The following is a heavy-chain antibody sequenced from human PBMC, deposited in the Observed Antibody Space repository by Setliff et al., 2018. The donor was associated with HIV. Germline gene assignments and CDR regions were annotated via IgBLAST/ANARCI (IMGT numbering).Heavy chain of an antibody. CDR3: AKKAGETSLVGDQSLDH. V-gene: IGHV3-7*01. CDR2: IKQDGSEE. CDR1: GFTFSSYW. D-gene: IGHD1-26*01. Sequence: GSLRLSCAASGFTFSSYWMTWVRQAPGKGLEWVANIKQDGSEEYYADSVKGRFTISRDNAKNSLFLQMNSLSAEDTAVYYCAKKAGETSLVGDQSLDHWGQGTLVTVSS. J-gene: IGHJ4*02.